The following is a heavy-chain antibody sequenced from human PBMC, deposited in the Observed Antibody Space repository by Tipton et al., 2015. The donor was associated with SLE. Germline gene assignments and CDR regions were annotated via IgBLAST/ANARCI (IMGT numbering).Heavy chain of an antibody. CDR1: GGSIGSDNDY. J-gene: IGHJ3*02. D-gene: IGHD2-2*02. Sequence: TLFLTCTVSGGSIGSDNDYWGWIRQPPGKGLEWIGSIYYSGRTYYNPSLKSRVTISLDPPKNQFSLKLISATAADTAVYYCVRALWLDKDFAVVPPGIRLRAFDIWGQGTMVTVSS. V-gene: IGHV4-39*07. CDR3: VRALWLDKDFAVVPPGIRLRAFDI. CDR2: IYYSGRT.